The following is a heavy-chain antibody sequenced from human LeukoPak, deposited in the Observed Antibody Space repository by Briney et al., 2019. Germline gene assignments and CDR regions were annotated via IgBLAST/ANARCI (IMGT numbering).Heavy chain of an antibody. V-gene: IGHV3-64D*09. CDR1: GFTFSSYA. Sequence: SGGSLRLSCSASGFTFSSYAMHWVRQAPGKGLEYVSAINSNGGSTYYAASVKGRFTISRDNSKNTLYLQMSSLRVEDTAVYYCVKVSRDGYNLRDAFDIWGQGIMVTVSS. CDR2: INSNGGST. J-gene: IGHJ3*02. D-gene: IGHD5-24*01. CDR3: VKVSRDGYNLRDAFDI.